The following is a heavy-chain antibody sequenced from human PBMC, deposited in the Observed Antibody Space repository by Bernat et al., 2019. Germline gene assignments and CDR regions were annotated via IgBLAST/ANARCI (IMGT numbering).Heavy chain of an antibody. Sequence: VQLVESGGGVVQPGRSLRLSCAASGFTLSSYGMNWVRQAPGKGLEWVSFISSSSNYIYYADSVKGRFTVSRDNAKNSLYLQMSSLRAEDTAVYYCARHRAWELRDYWGQGTLVTVSS. D-gene: IGHD1-26*01. V-gene: IGHV3-21*01. CDR2: ISSSSNYI. J-gene: IGHJ4*02. CDR1: GFTLSSYG. CDR3: ARHRAWELRDY.